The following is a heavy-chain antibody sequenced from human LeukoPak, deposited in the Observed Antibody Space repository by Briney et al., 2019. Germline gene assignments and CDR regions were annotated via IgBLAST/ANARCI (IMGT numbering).Heavy chain of an antibody. V-gene: IGHV5-51*01. J-gene: IGHJ6*02. CDR1: GYSFTSYW. CDR2: IYPGDSDT. CDR3: ARRGPSGSYPITPYYYYGMDV. Sequence: GESLKISCKGSGYSFTSYWIGWVRQMPGKGLEWMGIIYPGDSDTRYSPSFQGQVTISADKSISTAYLQWSSLKASDTAMYYCARRGPSGSYPITPYYYYGMDVWGQGTTVTVSS. D-gene: IGHD1-26*01.